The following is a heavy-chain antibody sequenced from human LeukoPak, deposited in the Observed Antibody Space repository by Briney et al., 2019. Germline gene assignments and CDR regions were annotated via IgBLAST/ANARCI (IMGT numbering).Heavy chain of an antibody. CDR1: GGSISSYY. Sequence: SETLSLTCTVSGGSISSYYWSWIRQPPGKGLEWIGSIYYSGSTYYNPSLKSRVTISVDTSKNQFSLKLSSVTAADTAVYYCARAGGWQQRDWFDYWGQGTLVTVSS. J-gene: IGHJ4*02. CDR3: ARAGGWQQRDWFDY. CDR2: IYYSGST. V-gene: IGHV4-59*12. D-gene: IGHD6-13*01.